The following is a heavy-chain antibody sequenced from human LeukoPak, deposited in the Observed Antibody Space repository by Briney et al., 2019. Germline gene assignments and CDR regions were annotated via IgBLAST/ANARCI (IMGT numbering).Heavy chain of an antibody. CDR3: AREGYYGSGSPPSLYFDY. V-gene: IGHV3-30*03. CDR1: GFTFDRHA. J-gene: IGHJ4*02. D-gene: IGHD3-10*01. Sequence: GGSLRLSCAASGFTFDRHAMHWVRQAPGKGLEWVAVTSSDLNVKLYADSVKGRFTISRDNSRSTLYLQMNSLRPEDTAIYYCAREGYYGSGSPPSLYFDYWGQGTLVTVSS. CDR2: TSSDLNVK.